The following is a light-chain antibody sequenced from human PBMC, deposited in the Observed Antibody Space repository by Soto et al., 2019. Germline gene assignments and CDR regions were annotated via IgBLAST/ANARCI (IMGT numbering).Light chain of an antibody. CDR3: QQYGNSEII. J-gene: IGKJ5*01. CDR2: DTS. CDR1: QTLSNSF. Sequence: EIVLTQSPGTLSLSPGERATLSCRASQTLSNSFIAWYQQKPGQASRLLIYDTSSRATGVPDRYSASGSGTDFTLTISRLEPEDFAVFFCQQYGNSEIIFGQGTRLEIK. V-gene: IGKV3-20*01.